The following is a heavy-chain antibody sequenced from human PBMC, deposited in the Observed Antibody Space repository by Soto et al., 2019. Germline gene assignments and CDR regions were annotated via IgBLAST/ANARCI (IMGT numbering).Heavy chain of an antibody. CDR3: ANDLYPSDTAMVSYYYGMDV. D-gene: IGHD5-18*01. V-gene: IGHV1-69*06. J-gene: IGHJ6*02. CDR1: GGPFSSYA. CDR2: IIPIFGTA. Sequence: VKVSSKASGGPFSSYAISWVRQAPGQGLEWMGGIIPIFGTANYAQKFQGRVTITADKSTSTAYMELSSLRSEDTAVYYCANDLYPSDTAMVSYYYGMDVWGQGTTVTVSS.